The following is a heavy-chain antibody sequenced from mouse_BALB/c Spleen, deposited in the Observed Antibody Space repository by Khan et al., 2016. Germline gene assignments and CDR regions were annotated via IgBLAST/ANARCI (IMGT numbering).Heavy chain of an antibody. Sequence: QMQLKQSGPGLVQPSQSLSITCTVSGFSLTSYSIHWFRQSSGKGLKWLGVIWSGGSTDYNAAFISRLSISKDNSKSQVFFKMNSLQANDTAIYYCARGGILYFDYWGQGTTLTVSS. CDR1: GFSLTSYS. CDR2: IWSGGST. V-gene: IGHV2-2*02. J-gene: IGHJ2*01. CDR3: ARGGILYFDY.